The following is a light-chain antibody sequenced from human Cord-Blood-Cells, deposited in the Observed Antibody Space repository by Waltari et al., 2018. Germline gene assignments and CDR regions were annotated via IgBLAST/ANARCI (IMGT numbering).Light chain of an antibody. V-gene: IGLV2-14*01. Sequence: QSALTQPAAVSGSPGQSITISCTGTSSDAGGYHYVSCYQPHPGKAPKLMIYDVSNRPSGVSNRFSGSKSGNTASLTISGLQAEDEADYYCSSYTSSSTLVVFGGGTKLTVL. CDR3: SSYTSSSTLVV. CDR2: DVS. CDR1: SSDAGGYHY. J-gene: IGLJ2*01.